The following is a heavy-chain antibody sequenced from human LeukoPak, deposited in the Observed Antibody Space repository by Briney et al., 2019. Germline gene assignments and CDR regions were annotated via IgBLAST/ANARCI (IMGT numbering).Heavy chain of an antibody. CDR3: AKDDAYCSGGSCNPGYFDY. J-gene: IGHJ4*02. Sequence: GGSLRLSCAASGFTFSSYAMTWVRQAPGKGLEWVSAISGSGVSTYYADSVKGRFTISRDNSKNTLYLQMNSLRAEDTAVYYCAKDDAYCSGGSCNPGYFDYWGQGTLVTVSS. CDR2: ISGSGVST. D-gene: IGHD2-15*01. CDR1: GFTFSSYA. V-gene: IGHV3-23*01.